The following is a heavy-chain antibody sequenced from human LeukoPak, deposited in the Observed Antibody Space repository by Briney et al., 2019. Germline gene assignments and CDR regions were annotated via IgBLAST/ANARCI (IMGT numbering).Heavy chain of an antibody. CDR1: GYIFTGYF. J-gene: IGHJ6*04. V-gene: IGHV1-2*02. D-gene: IGHD5-18*01. CDR3: VRSGYGYGYGWGVGV. CDR2: INPNSGGT. Sequence: VKVSCKASGYIFTGYFIYWVRQAPGQGLEWMGWINPNSGGTNYAQNFQGRVTMTRDTSISTAYMELSRLRSDDTAVYYCVRSGYGYGYGWGVGVWGKGTTVTVSS.